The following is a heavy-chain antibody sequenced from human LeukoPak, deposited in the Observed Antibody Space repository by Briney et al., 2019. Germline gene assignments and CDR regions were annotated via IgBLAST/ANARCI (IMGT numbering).Heavy chain of an antibody. CDR3: ARDSGIDSYGYLGY. CDR2: IHPSGGST. CDR1: VYGFSADD. Sequence: ASVNVSCKASVYGFSADDIDWGRHAPGRGVEWSGRIHPSGGSTSYAQKFQGRVTMTRDTSTSTVYMELSSLRSEDTAVYYCARDSGIDSYGYLGYWGQGTLVTVSS. V-gene: IGHV1-46*03. D-gene: IGHD5-18*01. J-gene: IGHJ4*02.